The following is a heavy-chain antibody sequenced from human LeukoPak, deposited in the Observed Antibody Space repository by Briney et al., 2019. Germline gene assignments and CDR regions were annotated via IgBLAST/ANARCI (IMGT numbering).Heavy chain of an antibody. CDR1: GFTASNNY. D-gene: IGHD3-3*01. CDR3: ARDRTIFGVVTENY. CDR2: INHSGST. Sequence: GPLRLSCAVSGFTASNNYMSWVRQPPGKGLEWIGEINHSGSTNYNPSLKSRVTISVDTSKNQFSLKLSSVTAADTAVYYCARDRTIFGVVTENYWGQGTLVTVSS. J-gene: IGHJ4*02. V-gene: IGHV4-34*01.